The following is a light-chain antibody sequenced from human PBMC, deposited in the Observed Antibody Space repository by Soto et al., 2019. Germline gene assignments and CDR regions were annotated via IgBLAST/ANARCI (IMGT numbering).Light chain of an antibody. CDR1: SSDVGALNY. CDR2: EVS. Sequence: QSALTQPASVSGSPGQSITISCTGTSSDVGALNYVSWYQQHPGKAPKLIIYEVSNRPSGVSNRFSGSKSGNTASLTISGLLAEDEGDYYCSSYTSSSTVVFGGGTKLTVL. J-gene: IGLJ2*01. V-gene: IGLV2-14*01. CDR3: SSYTSSSTVV.